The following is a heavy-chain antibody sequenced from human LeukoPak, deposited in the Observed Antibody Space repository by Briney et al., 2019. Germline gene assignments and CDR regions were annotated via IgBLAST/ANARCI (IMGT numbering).Heavy chain of an antibody. CDR2: IIPIFGTA. D-gene: IGHD2-2*01. J-gene: IGHJ4*02. Sequence: SVKVSCKASGYTFTSYGISWVRQAPGQGLEWMGGIIPIFGTANYAQKFQGRVTITADKSTSTAYMELSSLRSEDTAVYYCARAKLGYCSSTSCYQGADFDYWGQGTLVTVSS. CDR1: GYTFTSYG. V-gene: IGHV1-69*06. CDR3: ARAKLGYCSSTSCYQGADFDY.